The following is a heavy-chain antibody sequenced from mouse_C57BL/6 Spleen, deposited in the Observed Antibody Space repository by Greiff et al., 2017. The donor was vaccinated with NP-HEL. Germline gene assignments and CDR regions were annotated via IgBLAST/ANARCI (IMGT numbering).Heavy chain of an antibody. CDR3: ARWTTVNAMDY. CDR2: IYPGSGNT. Sequence: QVQLQQSGAELVRPGASVKLSCKASGYTFTDYYINWVKQRPGQGLEWIARIYPGSGNTYYNEKFKGKATLTAEKSSSTAYMQLSSLTSEDSAVYFCARWTTVNAMDYWGKGTSVTVSS. V-gene: IGHV1-76*01. J-gene: IGHJ4*01. D-gene: IGHD1-1*01. CDR1: GYTFTDYY.